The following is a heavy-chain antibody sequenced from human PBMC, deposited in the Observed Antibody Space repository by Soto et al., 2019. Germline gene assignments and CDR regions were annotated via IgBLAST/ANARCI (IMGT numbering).Heavy chain of an antibody. J-gene: IGHJ4*01. V-gene: IGHV3-48*02. CDR1: GFTFSSFS. Sequence: GGSLRLSCAASGFTFSSFSMNWVRQAPGKGLEWVSYISSSSSSMYYADSVKGRFTISRDNAKNSLYLQMNSMREEDTAVYYCAREGYSGSYFDYWGQGTLVTVSS. CDR2: ISSSSSSM. D-gene: IGHD1-26*01. CDR3: AREGYSGSYFDY.